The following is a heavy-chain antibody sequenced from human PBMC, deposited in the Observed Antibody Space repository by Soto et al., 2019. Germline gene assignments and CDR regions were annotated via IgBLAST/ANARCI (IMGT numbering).Heavy chain of an antibody. CDR3: ATRRDGYKTYYYYGMDV. CDR2: INPSGVST. J-gene: IGHJ6*02. CDR1: GYTFTSYY. V-gene: IGHV1-46*01. Sequence: ASVKVSCKASGYTFTSYYMHWVRQAPGQGLEWMGIINPSGVSTSYAQKFQGRVTMTRDTSTITVYMELSSLRSEDTAFFYCATRRDGYKTYYYYGMDVWGQGTTVTVSS. D-gene: IGHD5-12*01.